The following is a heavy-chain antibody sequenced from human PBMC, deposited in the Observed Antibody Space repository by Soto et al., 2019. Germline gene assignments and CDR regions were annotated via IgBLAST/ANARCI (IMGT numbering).Heavy chain of an antibody. CDR3: ARDQLGGRDF. V-gene: IGHV3-7*01. D-gene: IGHD3-16*01. CDR1: EFILADYW. CDR2: IKQDGSEK. J-gene: IGHJ4*02. Sequence: EVQLVESGGGLVQPGGSLRLSCTASEFILADYWMAWVRQAPGKGLEWVANIKQDGSEKYYMDSVKGRFTISRDNAQNSLFLQINSLGVEDTAVYYCARDQLGGRDFWGQGTLVTVSS.